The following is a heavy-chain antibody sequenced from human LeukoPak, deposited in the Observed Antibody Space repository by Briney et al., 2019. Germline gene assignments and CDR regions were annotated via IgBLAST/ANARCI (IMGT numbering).Heavy chain of an antibody. J-gene: IGHJ4*02. CDR3: AKDHPRYYYDSSGYYGGSLTFDY. V-gene: IGHV3-23*01. CDR1: GFTFSSYA. Sequence: GGSLRLSCAASGFTFSSYAMSWVRQAPGKGLEWVSAISGSGGSTYYADSMKGRFTISRDNSKNTLYLQMNSLRAEDTAVYYCAKDHPRYYYDSSGYYGGSLTFDYWGQGTLVTVSS. D-gene: IGHD3-22*01. CDR2: ISGSGGST.